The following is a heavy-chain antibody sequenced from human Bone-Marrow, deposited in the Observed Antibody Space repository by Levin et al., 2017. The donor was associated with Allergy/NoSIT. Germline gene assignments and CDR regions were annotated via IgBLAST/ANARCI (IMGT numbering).Heavy chain of an antibody. J-gene: IGHJ6*02. D-gene: IGHD2-2*01. CDR3: ATGGDCTDTMCYAGSRDYYYASDV. Sequence: SVKVSCKASGGSFSIYTLRWVRQAPGQGLEWMGKIIPVLGVSHYAQKFQGRVTITADTSTSTVYISLRRLKSADPALYFCATGGDCTDTMCYAGSRDYYYASDVWGQGTTVTVSS. V-gene: IGHV1-69*02. CDR2: IIPVLGVS. CDR1: GGSFSIYT.